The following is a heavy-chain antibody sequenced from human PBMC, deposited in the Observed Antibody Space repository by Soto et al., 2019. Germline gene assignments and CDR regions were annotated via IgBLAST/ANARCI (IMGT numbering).Heavy chain of an antibody. J-gene: IGHJ4*02. CDR3: ASVEGLTVAQYVY. Sequence: GASVKFSCKASGGTFSSYAISWVRQAPGQGLEWMGGIIPIFGTANYAQKFQGRVTITADKSTSTAYMELSSLRSEDTAVYYCASVEGLTVAQYVYWGQRTLVTVSS. CDR1: GGTFSSYA. D-gene: IGHD6-19*01. CDR2: IIPIFGTA. V-gene: IGHV1-69*06.